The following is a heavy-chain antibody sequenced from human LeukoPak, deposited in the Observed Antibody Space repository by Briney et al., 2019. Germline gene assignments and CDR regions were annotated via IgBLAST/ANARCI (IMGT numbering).Heavy chain of an antibody. J-gene: IGHJ4*02. CDR3: ARRGYYDDYRYFDY. CDR1: GYSFTSYW. D-gene: IGHD3-22*01. Sequence: GESLKISCHGSGYSFTSYWIGWVRHMPGKGLGWMGIIYPGDSDTRYSPSFQGQVTISADKSISTAYLQWSSLKASDTAMYYCARRGYYDDYRYFDYWGQGTLVTVSS. V-gene: IGHV5-51*01. CDR2: IYPGDSDT.